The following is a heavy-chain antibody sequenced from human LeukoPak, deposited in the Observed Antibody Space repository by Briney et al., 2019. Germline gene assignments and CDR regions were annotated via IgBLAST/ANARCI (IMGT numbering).Heavy chain of an antibody. CDR2: MNPNSGNT. D-gene: IGHD3/OR15-3a*01. CDR3: ARALSWTTESYYYMDV. J-gene: IGHJ6*03. V-gene: IGHV1-8*01. Sequence: ASVTVSYKASGYSFTIYDINWVRQATGQGLEWMGWMNPNSGNTGYAQKFQGRVTMTKNTSITTAYMELSSLRSEDTAVYYCARALSWTTESYYYMDVWGKGTTVTVSS. CDR1: GYSFTIYD.